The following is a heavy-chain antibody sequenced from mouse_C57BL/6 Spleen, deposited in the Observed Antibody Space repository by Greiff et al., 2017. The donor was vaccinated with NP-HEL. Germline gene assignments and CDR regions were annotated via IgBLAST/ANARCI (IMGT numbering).Heavy chain of an antibody. CDR3: ARKQATGAMDY. CDR2: IYPGDGDT. CDR1: GYAFSSYW. Sequence: VQLQQSGAELVKPGASVKISCKASGYAFSSYWMNWVKQRPGKGLEWIGQIYPGDGDTNYNGKFKGKATLTADKSSSTADMQLSSLTSEDSAVYFCARKQATGAMDYWGQGTSVTVSS. J-gene: IGHJ4*01. V-gene: IGHV1-80*01. D-gene: IGHD3-2*02.